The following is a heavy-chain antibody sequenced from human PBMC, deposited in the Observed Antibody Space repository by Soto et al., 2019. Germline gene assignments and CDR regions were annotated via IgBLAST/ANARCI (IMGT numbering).Heavy chain of an antibody. Sequence: SVKVSCKASGGTFSSYAISWVRQAPGQGLEWMGGIIPIFGTANYAQKLQGRVTMTTDTSTSTAYMELRSLRSDDTAVYYCAAYDCSGGSCYYNWFDPWGQGTLVTVSS. CDR1: GGTFSSYA. V-gene: IGHV1-69*05. D-gene: IGHD2-15*01. J-gene: IGHJ5*02. CDR2: IIPIFGTA. CDR3: AAYDCSGGSCYYNWFDP.